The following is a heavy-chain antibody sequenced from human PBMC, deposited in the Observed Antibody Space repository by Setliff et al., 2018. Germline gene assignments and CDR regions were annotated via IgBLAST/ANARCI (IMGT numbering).Heavy chain of an antibody. Sequence: ASVKVSCKASGYTFRSYGISWVRQAPGQGLEWMGWINTNTGNPSYAQGFTGRFVFSLDTSVSTAYLQISSLKPEDTAMYYCARASRFATIVWKGDYYMDVWGKGTTVTVSS. CDR1: GYTFRSYG. J-gene: IGHJ6*03. D-gene: IGHD3-16*02. V-gene: IGHV7-4-1*02. CDR3: ARASRFATIVWKGDYYMDV. CDR2: INTNTGNP.